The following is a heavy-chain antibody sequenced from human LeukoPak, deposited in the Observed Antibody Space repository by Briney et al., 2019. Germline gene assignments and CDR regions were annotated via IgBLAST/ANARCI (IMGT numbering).Heavy chain of an antibody. Sequence: SETLSLTCTVSGGSISGYYWSWIRQPPGKGLEWIGYIYYSGSTNYNPSLKSRVTISVDTSKNQFSLKLNSVTAADTAVYYCARRYSGSYWGYDYWGQGTLVTVSS. J-gene: IGHJ4*02. V-gene: IGHV4-59*01. D-gene: IGHD1-26*01. CDR1: GGSISGYY. CDR2: IYYSGST. CDR3: ARRYSGSYWGYDY.